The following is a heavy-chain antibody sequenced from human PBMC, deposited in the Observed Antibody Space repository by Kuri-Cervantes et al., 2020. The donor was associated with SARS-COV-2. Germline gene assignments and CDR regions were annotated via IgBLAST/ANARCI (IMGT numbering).Heavy chain of an antibody. Sequence: GESLKISCAASGFTFSSHEMNWVRQAPGKGLEWVAVIWYDGSNKYYADSVKGRFTISRDNSKNTLYLQMNSLRAEDTAVYYCASRGGSSSGGEYYYYGMDVWGQGTTVT. CDR3: ASRGGSSSGGEYYYYGMDV. CDR2: IWYDGSNK. V-gene: IGHV3-33*08. CDR1: GFTFSSHE. J-gene: IGHJ6*02. D-gene: IGHD6-13*01.